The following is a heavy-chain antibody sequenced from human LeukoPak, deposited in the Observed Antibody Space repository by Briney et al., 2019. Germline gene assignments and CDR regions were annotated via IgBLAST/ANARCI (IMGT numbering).Heavy chain of an antibody. D-gene: IGHD6-13*01. CDR1: GFTFSSYA. J-gene: IGHJ6*02. CDR3: ARLSSSWYYYYYGMDV. V-gene: IGHV3-30*04. CDR2: ISYDGSNK. Sequence: GRSLRLSCAASGFTFSSYAMHWVRQAPGKGLEWVAVISYDGSNKYYADSVKGRFTISRDNSKNTLYLQLNSLRAEDTAVYYCARLSSSWYYYYYGMDVWGQGTTVTVSS.